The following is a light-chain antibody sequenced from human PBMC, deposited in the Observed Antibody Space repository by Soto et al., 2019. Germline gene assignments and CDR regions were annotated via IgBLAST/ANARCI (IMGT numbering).Light chain of an antibody. CDR2: GAS. CDR1: QSVSSSY. V-gene: IGKV3-20*01. J-gene: IGKJ5*01. Sequence: EIVLTQSPGTLSLSPGERATLSCRASQSVSSSYLAWYQQKPGQAPRLLIYGASIRATGITDRFSGSGSGTGFTLTISRLEPEDFAVYYCQQYGSSPLITFGQGTRLEIK. CDR3: QQYGSSPLIT.